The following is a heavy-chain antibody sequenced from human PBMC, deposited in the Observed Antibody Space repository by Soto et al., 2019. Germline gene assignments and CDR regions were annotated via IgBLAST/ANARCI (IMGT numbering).Heavy chain of an antibody. D-gene: IGHD3-22*01. J-gene: IGHJ3*01. CDR1: GFSLSTTGAG. V-gene: IGHV2-5*02. CDR3: AHTRRPYYDSSGFGAVDV. CDR2: IYWDEDK. Sequence: QITLKESGPPLVKPTQTLTLTCIFSGFSLSTTGAGVGWIRQPPGKALEWLGIIYWDEDKRYSPSVKSRHTTXRXXSKNQVVLTTTNMAPVDTATLDCAHTRRPYYDSSGFGAVDVWGQGTRVTVAS.